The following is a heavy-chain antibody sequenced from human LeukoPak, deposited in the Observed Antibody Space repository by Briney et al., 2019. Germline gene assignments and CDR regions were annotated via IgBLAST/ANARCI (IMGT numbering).Heavy chain of an antibody. Sequence: PGGSLRLSCAASGCSFSSYGIHWVRQAAAKGLEGVSSISTSSSYIYYADSVKGRFTISRDNARNSLYLQMNSLRAEDTAVYYCARDSETVTSTSSWFDPWGQGTLVTVSS. J-gene: IGHJ5*02. CDR2: ISTSSSYI. CDR3: ARDSETVTSTSSWFDP. CDR1: GCSFSSYG. V-gene: IGHV3-21*01. D-gene: IGHD4-17*01.